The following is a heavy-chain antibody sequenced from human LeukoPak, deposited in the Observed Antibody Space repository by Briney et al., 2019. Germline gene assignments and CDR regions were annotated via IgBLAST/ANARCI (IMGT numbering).Heavy chain of an antibody. J-gene: IGHJ5*02. V-gene: IGHV3-23*01. CDR2: ISGSGGRT. D-gene: IGHD1-20*01. CDR3: ARYLDDKDFPKNWFYR. CDR1: GFTFSSYA. Sequence: GGSLRLSCAASGFTFSSYAMSWVRQAPGKGLEWVSAISGSGGRTYYADSVKGRFTISRDNSKNTLYLQMNSLRAENTAVYYCARYLDDKDFPKNWFYRWGQGTLVTVSS.